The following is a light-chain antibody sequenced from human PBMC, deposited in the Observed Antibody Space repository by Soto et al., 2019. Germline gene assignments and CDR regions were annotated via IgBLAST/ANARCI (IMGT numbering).Light chain of an antibody. CDR1: SNDVGGYDY. CDR2: EVS. CDR3: NSYTSSYTLV. Sequence: QSVLTQPASVSRSPGQSITISCSGTSNDVGGYDYVSWYQQHPGKAPKLVIYEVSNRPSWVSNRFSGSKSGNTASLTISGLQPEDEADYYCNSYTSSYTLVFGGGTQLTVL. J-gene: IGLJ2*01. V-gene: IGLV2-14*01.